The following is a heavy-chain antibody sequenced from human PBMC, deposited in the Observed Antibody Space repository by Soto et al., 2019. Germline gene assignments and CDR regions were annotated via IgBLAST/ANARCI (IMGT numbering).Heavy chain of an antibody. D-gene: IGHD3-9*01. V-gene: IGHV3-48*03. CDR3: ASDPKGPGYYGAYYFDY. J-gene: IGHJ4*02. CDR1: AFTSSSYE. CDR2: ISSSGSSI. Sequence: SLRLSCVASAFTSSSYEMNWVRQAPGRGLERVSYISSSGSSISYADSVKGRFTISRDNAKNSLYLQMNSLRVEDTAVYYCASDPKGPGYYGAYYFDYWGQGTLVTASS.